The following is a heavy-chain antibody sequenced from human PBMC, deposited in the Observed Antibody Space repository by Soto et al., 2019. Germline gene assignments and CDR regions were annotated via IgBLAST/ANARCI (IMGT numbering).Heavy chain of an antibody. CDR2: IKQDGTEK. V-gene: IGHV3-7*01. Sequence: GSLRLSCAASGFTFSRYWTNWVRQAPGKGLEWVANIKQDGTEKNYVDSVKGRFTISRDNARNSLYLQMDSLRAEDTAVYFCARGDTPMITGMDSFDIWGQGTMVTVSS. CDR1: GFTFSRYW. J-gene: IGHJ3*02. CDR3: ARGDTPMITGMDSFDI. D-gene: IGHD5-18*01.